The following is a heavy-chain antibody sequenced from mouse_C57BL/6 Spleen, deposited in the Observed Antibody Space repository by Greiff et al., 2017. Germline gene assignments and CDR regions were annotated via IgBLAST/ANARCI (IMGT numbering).Heavy chain of an antibody. D-gene: IGHD3-2*02. CDR3: ARTVDSSGYFDY. CDR1: GFTFSSYT. CDR2: ISGGGGNT. V-gene: IGHV5-9*01. J-gene: IGHJ2*01. Sequence: DVMLVESGGGLVKPGGSLKLSCAASGFTFSSYTMSWVRQTPEKRLEWVATISGGGGNTYYPDSVKGRFTISRDNAKNTLYLQMSSLRSEDTALYYCARTVDSSGYFDYWGQGTTLTVSS.